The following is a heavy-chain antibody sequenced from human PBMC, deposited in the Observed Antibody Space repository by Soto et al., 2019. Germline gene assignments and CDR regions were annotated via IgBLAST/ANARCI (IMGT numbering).Heavy chain of an antibody. J-gene: IGHJ6*03. V-gene: IGHV3-21*01. CDR3: ARYPFWSGYYTDYYYYYMDV. Sequence: GGSLRLSCAASGFTFSSYSMNWVRQAPGKGLEWVSSISSSSSYIYYADSVKGRFTISRDNAKNSLYLQMNSLRAEDTAVYYCARYPFWSGYYTDYYYYYMDVWGKGTTVTVSS. D-gene: IGHD3-3*01. CDR2: ISSSSSYI. CDR1: GFTFSSYS.